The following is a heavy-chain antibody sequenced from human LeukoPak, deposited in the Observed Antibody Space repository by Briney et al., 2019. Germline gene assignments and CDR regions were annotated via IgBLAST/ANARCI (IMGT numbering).Heavy chain of an antibody. J-gene: IGHJ6*03. CDR2: MNPNSGNT. D-gene: IGHD3-3*01. Sequence: GASVKVSCKASGYTFTSYDINWVRQATGQGLEWMGWMNPNSGNTGYAQKFQGRVTMTRNTSISTAYMELSSLRSEDTAVYYCARMLRGYDFWSGPYYYYYYMDVWGKGTTVTVSS. V-gene: IGHV1-8*01. CDR3: ARMLRGYDFWSGPYYYYYYMDV. CDR1: GYTFTSYD.